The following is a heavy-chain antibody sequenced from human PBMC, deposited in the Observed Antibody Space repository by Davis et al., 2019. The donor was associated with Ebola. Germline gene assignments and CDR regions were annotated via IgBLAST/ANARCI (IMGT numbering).Heavy chain of an antibody. CDR1: GFTFSSYA. CDR3: TKDKTMATQYWYFDL. D-gene: IGHD4/OR15-4a*01. V-gene: IGHV3-30*02. Sequence: PGGSLRLSCAASGFTFSSYAMSWFRQAPGKGLEWVAFIRRDGSNQYYVDSVKGRFTISRDNSKNTLYLQMNSLRAEDTALYYCTKDKTMATQYWYFDLWGRGTLVSVSS. J-gene: IGHJ2*01. CDR2: IRRDGSNQ.